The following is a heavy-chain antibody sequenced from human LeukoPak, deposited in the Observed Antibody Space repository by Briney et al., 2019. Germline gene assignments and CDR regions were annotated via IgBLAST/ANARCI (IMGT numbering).Heavy chain of an antibody. D-gene: IGHD2-2*01. CDR1: GGSFSGYY. V-gene: IGHV4-34*01. J-gene: IGHJ4*02. Sequence: KPSETLSLTCAVYGGSFSGYYWSWIRQPPGKGLEWIGEINHSGSTNYNPSLKSRVTISVDTSKNQFSLKLSSVTAADTAVYYCVRAVPGYCSSTSCYQFDYWGQGTLVTVSS. CDR2: INHSGST. CDR3: VRAVPGYCSSTSCYQFDY.